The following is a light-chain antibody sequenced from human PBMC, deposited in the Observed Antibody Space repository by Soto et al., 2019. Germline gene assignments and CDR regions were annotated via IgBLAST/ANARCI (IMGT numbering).Light chain of an antibody. V-gene: IGKV3-20*01. CDR3: QQYGSSPLVA. Sequence: EIVLTQSPGTLSLSPGERATLSCRASQSVTSPFLAWYQQKPGQPPRLLIYGASSRATGIPDRFSGSGSGTGFTLTISRLEPEDFAVYYCQQYGSSPLVAFGQGTKV. J-gene: IGKJ1*01. CDR2: GAS. CDR1: QSVTSPF.